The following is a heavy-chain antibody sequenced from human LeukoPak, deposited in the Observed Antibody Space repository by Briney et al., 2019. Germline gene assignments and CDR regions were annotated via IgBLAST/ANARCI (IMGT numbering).Heavy chain of an antibody. Sequence: LETLSLTCTVSGGSINSYYWSWIRQPPGKGLEWIGCVYHTGSTDYNSSLKSRVTISLDTSKNQFSLKLSSVTAADTAVYYWARSFYNHGNYFDYWGQGTLVTVSS. V-gene: IGHV4-59*01. CDR3: ARSFYNHGNYFDY. J-gene: IGHJ4*02. D-gene: IGHD3-10*01. CDR2: VYHTGST. CDR1: GGSINSYY.